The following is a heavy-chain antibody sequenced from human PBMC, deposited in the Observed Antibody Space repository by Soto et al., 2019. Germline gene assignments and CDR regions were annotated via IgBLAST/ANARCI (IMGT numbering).Heavy chain of an antibody. Sequence: ASVKVSCXXSGGTXXXXXXXXXXXAPGQGXEXMGXXIPIFGTDKQARKFQGRVTITADESTSTAYMELSSLRSEDTAVYYCAREYSSSYYYYYYGMDVWGQGTTVTVSS. CDR1: GGTXXXXX. CDR2: XIPIFGTD. J-gene: IGHJ6*02. CDR3: AREYSSSYYYYYYGMDV. D-gene: IGHD6-6*01. V-gene: IGHV1-69*13.